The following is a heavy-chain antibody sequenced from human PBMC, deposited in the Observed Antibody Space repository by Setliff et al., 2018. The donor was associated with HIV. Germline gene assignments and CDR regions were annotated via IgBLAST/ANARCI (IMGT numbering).Heavy chain of an antibody. CDR3: ARADSSTWSHYFDY. D-gene: IGHD6-6*01. Sequence: SETLSLTCTASGGSISSGIHYWNWIRQPAGKGLEWIGRIYSSGSTNYNPSLKSRVTISADTSKNQFSLKLSSVTAADTALYYCARADSSTWSHYFDYRGQGTLVTVSS. V-gene: IGHV4-61*02. J-gene: IGHJ4*02. CDR2: IYSSGST. CDR1: GGSISSGIHY.